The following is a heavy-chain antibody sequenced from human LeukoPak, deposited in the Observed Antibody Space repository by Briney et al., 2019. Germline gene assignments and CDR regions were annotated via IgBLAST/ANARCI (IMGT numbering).Heavy chain of an antibody. CDR1: GYTFTSYG. V-gene: IGHV1-2*06. Sequence: ASVKVSCKASGYTFTSYGISWVRQAPGQGLEWMGRINPNNGATNYAQKLQGRVTITGDTSISTAYMELSSLRSDDTAVYYCTRESGTYHGNDYWGQGTLVTVSS. J-gene: IGHJ4*02. CDR2: INPNNGAT. CDR3: TRESGTYHGNDY. D-gene: IGHD1-26*01.